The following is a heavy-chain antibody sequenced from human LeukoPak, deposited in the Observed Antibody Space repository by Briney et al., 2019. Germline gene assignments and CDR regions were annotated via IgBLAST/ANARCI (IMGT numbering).Heavy chain of an antibody. Sequence: GGSLRLSCAASGFTFSSYAMSWVRQAPGKGLEWVSAISGSGGSTYYADSVKGRFTISRDNSKNTLYLQMNSLRAEDTAVYYCAKEEPLHPYYGDHTSYWGQGTLVTVSS. CDR3: AKEEPLHPYYGDHTSY. CDR2: ISGSGGST. J-gene: IGHJ4*02. CDR1: GFTFSSYA. V-gene: IGHV3-23*01. D-gene: IGHD4-17*01.